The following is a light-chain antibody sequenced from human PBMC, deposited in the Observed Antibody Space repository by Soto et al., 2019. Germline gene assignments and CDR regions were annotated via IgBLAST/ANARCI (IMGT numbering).Light chain of an antibody. CDR1: QSVTSSN. Sequence: DIVLTQCLDTPSLSPGARATLSCRASQSVTSSNLAWYQQKPGQAPRLLIYDASSRATGIPDRFSGSGSGTDFTLTITRLEPEDFALFYCQQYGRSPITFGLGTRLEIK. J-gene: IGKJ5*01. V-gene: IGKV3-20*01. CDR3: QQYGRSPIT. CDR2: DAS.